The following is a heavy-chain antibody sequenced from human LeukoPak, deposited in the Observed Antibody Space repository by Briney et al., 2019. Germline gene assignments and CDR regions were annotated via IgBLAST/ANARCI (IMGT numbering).Heavy chain of an antibody. V-gene: IGHV4-39*07. J-gene: IGHJ4*02. D-gene: IGHD6-19*01. Sequence: SETLSLTCTVSGGSISSSSYYWGWIRQPPGKGLEWIGSIYYSGSTNYNPSLKSRVTISVDKSKNQFSLKLSSVTAADTAVYYCARGTVAGDFDYWGQGTLVTVSS. CDR1: GGSISSSSYY. CDR2: IYYSGST. CDR3: ARGTVAGDFDY.